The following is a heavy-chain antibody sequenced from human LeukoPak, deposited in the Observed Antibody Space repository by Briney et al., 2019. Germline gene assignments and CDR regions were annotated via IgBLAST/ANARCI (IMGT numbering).Heavy chain of an antibody. J-gene: IGHJ4*02. Sequence: SETLSLTCTVSGGSISSSSYYWGWIRQPPGKGLEWIGSIYYSGSTNYNPSLKSRVTISVDTSKNQFSLKLSSVTAADTAVYYCARGRSGSYAIFGVVITYYFDYWGQGTLVTVSS. D-gene: IGHD3-3*01. CDR2: IYYSGST. V-gene: IGHV4-39*07. CDR1: GGSISSSSYY. CDR3: ARGRSGSYAIFGVVITYYFDY.